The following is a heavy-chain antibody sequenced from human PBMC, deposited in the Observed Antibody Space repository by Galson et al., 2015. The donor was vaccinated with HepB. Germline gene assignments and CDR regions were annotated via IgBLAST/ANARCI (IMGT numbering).Heavy chain of an antibody. CDR2: ISYDGSNK. V-gene: IGHV3-30-3*01. CDR3: ARDAEDNSDALDF. J-gene: IGHJ3*01. Sequence: SLRLSCAASGFSFSENAMHWVRQAPGKGLEWVAVISYDGSNKYHPDSVKGRISISRDNSKNTLYLQINSLRPEDTAVYYCARDAEDNSDALDFWGQGTMVTVSS. CDR1: GFSFSENA. D-gene: IGHD1-20*01.